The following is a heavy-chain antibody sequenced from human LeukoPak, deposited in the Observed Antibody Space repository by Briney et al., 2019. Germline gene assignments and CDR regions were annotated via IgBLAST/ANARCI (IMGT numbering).Heavy chain of an antibody. D-gene: IGHD2-2*01. CDR2: ISSSGNYI. V-gene: IGHV3-21*01. Sequence: GGSLKLSCAASGFAFSFYSMHWVRQAPGKGLEWVSCISSSGNYIYYADSVKGRFIISRDNDKNSLHLQMNILRADDTAVYYCVRDQQPEVPTSDSSPSAWGQGTLVTVSS. J-gene: IGHJ5*02. CDR3: VRDQQPEVPTSDSSPSA. CDR1: GFAFSFYS.